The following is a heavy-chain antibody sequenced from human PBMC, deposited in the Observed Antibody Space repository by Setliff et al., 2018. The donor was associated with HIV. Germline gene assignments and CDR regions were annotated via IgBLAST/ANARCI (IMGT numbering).Heavy chain of an antibody. J-gene: IGHJ3*02. D-gene: IGHD3-3*01. CDR1: GGSISTYY. V-gene: IGHV4-59*08. CDR2: IYYSGST. CDR3: ARSKTFYDFWGGYYTHGAFKI. Sequence: PSETLSLTCTVSGGSISTYYWSWIRQPPGKGLEWVGYIYYSGSTSYNPSLKSRVTISVDTSKNQFSLKLSSVTAADTAVYYCARSKTFYDFWGGYYTHGAFKIWGLGTMVTVSS.